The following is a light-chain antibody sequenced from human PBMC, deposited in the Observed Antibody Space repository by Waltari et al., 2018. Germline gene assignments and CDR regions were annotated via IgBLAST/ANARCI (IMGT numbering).Light chain of an antibody. CDR2: WAS. Sequence: DIVMTQSPDSLTVSLGERATINCKSTKSLLYSYTNKNYLAWYQEKPGQCHKLLNYWASTRDSRVSERFSGSVAGTDYTRAISSAQGEVGAVYYCQQYYRTPVTFGQGTKV. V-gene: IGKV4-1*01. CDR1: KSLLYSYTNKNY. J-gene: IGKJ1*01. CDR3: QQYYRTPVT.